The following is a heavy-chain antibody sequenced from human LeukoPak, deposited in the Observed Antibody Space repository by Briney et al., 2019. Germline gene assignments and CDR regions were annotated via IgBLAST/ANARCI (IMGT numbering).Heavy chain of an antibody. Sequence: GRSLRLSCAASGFTFDDYAMHWVRPAPRNGLEWHSGISSNSSSIGYADSVTGRFTISRDNAKNSRYLQMNSLRAEDTALYYCAKDMGGTTVISLSYDYWGQGTLVTVSS. J-gene: IGHJ4*02. V-gene: IGHV3-9*01. CDR3: AKDMGGTTVISLSYDY. D-gene: IGHD4-17*01. CDR2: ISSNSSSI. CDR1: GFTFDDYA.